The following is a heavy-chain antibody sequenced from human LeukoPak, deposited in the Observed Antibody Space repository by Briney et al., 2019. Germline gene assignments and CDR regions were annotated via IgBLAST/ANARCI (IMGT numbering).Heavy chain of an antibody. V-gene: IGHV1-69*04. D-gene: IGHD4-17*01. Sequence: GASVKVSCKASGYTFSSYAISWVRQAPGQGLEWMGRIIPILGIANYAQKFQGRVTITADKSTSTAYMELSSLRSEDTAVYYCARVHDYGDPTAVWGQGTTVTVSS. CDR1: GYTFSSYA. CDR2: IIPILGIA. CDR3: ARVHDYGDPTAV. J-gene: IGHJ6*02.